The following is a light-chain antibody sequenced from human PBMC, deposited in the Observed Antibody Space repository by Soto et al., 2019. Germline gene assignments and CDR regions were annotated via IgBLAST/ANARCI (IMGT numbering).Light chain of an antibody. CDR1: QRISNY. V-gene: IGKV1-39*01. CDR2: AAS. CDR3: QQSYTTPHT. J-gene: IGKJ2*01. Sequence: DIQMTQSPSSLSASMGDRVTVTCRASQRISNYLNWYQQKPGKAPNLLIYAASSLQSGVPSRFSGSGSGTDFTLTITNLQPEDFATYYCQQSYTTPHTFGRGTKLDIK.